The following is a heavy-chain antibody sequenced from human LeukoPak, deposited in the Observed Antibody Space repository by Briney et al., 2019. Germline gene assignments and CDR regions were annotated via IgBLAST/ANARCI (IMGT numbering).Heavy chain of an antibody. D-gene: IGHD1-14*01. CDR2: MDSDGRFT. Sequence: GGSLRLSCAASGFTLSDYWMHWVRQAPGKGLMWVSRMDSDGRFTTYADSVKGRFTISRDNAKNTLYLQINSLRAEDTAVYYCAREIITPGRHYFNYWGQGTLFTVSS. J-gene: IGHJ4*02. CDR3: AREIITPGRHYFNY. CDR1: GFTLSDYW. V-gene: IGHV3-74*01.